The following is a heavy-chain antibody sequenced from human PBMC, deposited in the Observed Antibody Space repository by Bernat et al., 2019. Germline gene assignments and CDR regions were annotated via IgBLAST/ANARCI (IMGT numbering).Heavy chain of an antibody. J-gene: IGHJ4*02. CDR1: GFTVSSYY. D-gene: IGHD4-17*01. CDR3: ARADYGEYGINQVGALDY. V-gene: IGHV3-53*04. Sequence: EVQLVESGGGLVQPGGSLRLSCAASGFTVSSYYMSWVRQAPGKGLEWVSVIYSGGSTYYAESVKSRLTISRRNYTNTLYLQKKSRRAEDTAVYYCARADYGEYGINQVGALDYWGQGTLVTVSS. CDR2: IYSGGST.